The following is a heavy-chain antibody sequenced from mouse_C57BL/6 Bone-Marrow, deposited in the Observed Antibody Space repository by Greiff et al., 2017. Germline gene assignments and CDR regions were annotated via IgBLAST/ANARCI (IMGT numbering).Heavy chain of an antibody. CDR3: ARGDYYAMDY. Sequence: VQLQQSGAELVRPGASVKLSCKASGYTFTSYGISWVKQRPGQGLEWIGEIFPRSGNTYYNEKFKGKATLTADKSSSTAYMELRSLTSEDSAVDYCARGDYYAMDYWGQGTSVTVSS. J-gene: IGHJ4*01. V-gene: IGHV1-81*01. CDR1: GYTFTSYG. CDR2: IFPRSGNT.